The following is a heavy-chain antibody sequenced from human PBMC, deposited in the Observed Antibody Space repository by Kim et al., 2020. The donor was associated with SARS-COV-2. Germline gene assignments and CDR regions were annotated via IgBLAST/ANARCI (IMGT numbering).Heavy chain of an antibody. CDR1: GFAFSSYA. V-gene: IGHV3-23*01. J-gene: IGHJ6*01. D-gene: IGHD3-22*01. Sequence: GGSLRLSCAASGFAFSSYAMTWVRQAPGKGLEWVATIIDSGDKIYYADSVKGRFTISRDNARNTVDLQMSSLRGDDTAVYYCTKVPDCDICYYLDRWGPGHADTVPS. CDR2: IIDSGDKI. CDR3: TKVPDCDICYYLDR.